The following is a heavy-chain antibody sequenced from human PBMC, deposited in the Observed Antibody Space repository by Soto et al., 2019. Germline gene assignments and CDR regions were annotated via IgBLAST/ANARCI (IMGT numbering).Heavy chain of an antibody. CDR2: TYYRSKWYN. D-gene: IGHD5-12*01. Sequence: PSQTLSLTCAISGDSVSSNSAAWNWIRQSPSRGLEWLGRTYYRSKWYNDYAVSVKSRITINPDTSKNQFSLQLNSVTPEDTAVYYCARVGRGGSGYEIKGYDYWGQGTLVTVSS. J-gene: IGHJ4*02. CDR1: GDSVSSNSAA. V-gene: IGHV6-1*01. CDR3: ARVGRGGSGYEIKGYDY.